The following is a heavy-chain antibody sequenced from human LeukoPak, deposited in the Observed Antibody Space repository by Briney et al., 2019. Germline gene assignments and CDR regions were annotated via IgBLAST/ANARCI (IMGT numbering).Heavy chain of an antibody. V-gene: IGHV3-30-3*01. CDR3: ARDLDRSGYYYLHY. CDR1: GNYW. Sequence: GGSLRLSCAASGNYWMHWVRQAPGKGLEWVAVISYDGSNKYYADSVKGRFTISRDNSKNTLYLQMNSLRAEDTAVYYCARDLDRSGYYYLHYWGQGTLVTVSS. CDR2: ISYDGSNK. J-gene: IGHJ4*02. D-gene: IGHD3-22*01.